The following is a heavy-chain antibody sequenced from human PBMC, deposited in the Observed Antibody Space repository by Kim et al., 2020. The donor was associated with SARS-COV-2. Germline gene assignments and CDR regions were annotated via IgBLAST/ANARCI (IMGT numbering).Heavy chain of an antibody. V-gene: IGHV3-66*02. D-gene: IGHD4-4*01. CDR2: IYSSGST. CDR3: ARIGYSNTWGYYYGMDV. Sequence: GGSLRLSCAVSGFTVSGNYMSWVRQAPGKGLEWVSHIYSSGSTYYADTVKGRFTISRDYSKNTLYLQLNSLRPEDTAVYYCARIGYSNTWGYYYGMDVWGQGTTVIVSS. CDR1: GFTVSGNY. J-gene: IGHJ6*02.